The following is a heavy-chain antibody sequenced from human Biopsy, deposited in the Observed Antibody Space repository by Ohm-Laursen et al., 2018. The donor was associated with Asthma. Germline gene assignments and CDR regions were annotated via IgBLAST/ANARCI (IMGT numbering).Heavy chain of an antibody. CDR1: PGSINDYY. V-gene: IGHV4-59*01. J-gene: IGHJ5*02. CDR3: ARATSTWSQSGPHFFDH. CDR2: VHSSGST. D-gene: IGHD6-13*01. Sequence: SQTLSLTCTVSPGSINDYYWNWIRQFPGKGLEWIGYVHSSGSTRFNPSLKSRVTVPVDTSVDQVSLKLSSVSAADTAIYYCARATSTWSQSGPHFFDHWGPGTLVTVSS.